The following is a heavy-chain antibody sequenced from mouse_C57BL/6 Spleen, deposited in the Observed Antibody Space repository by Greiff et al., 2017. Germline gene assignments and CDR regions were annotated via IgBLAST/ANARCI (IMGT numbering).Heavy chain of an antibody. CDR2: IDPEDGET. D-gene: IGHD1-1*01. J-gene: IGHJ2*01. CDR3: DLYCVGSSYVDFDY. CDR1: GFNIKDYS. V-gene: IGHV14-2*01. Sequence: EVQLQQSGAELVKPGASVKLSCTASGFNIKDYSMHWVKQRTEQGLEWIGRIDPEDGETKYAPKFQGKATITADTSSTTAYLQRKSMTCEDTDIDCCDLYCVGSSYVDFDYWGQGTTLTVSS.